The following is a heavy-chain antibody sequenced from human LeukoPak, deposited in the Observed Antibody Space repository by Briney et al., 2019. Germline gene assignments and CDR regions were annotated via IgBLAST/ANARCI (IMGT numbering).Heavy chain of an antibody. V-gene: IGHV3-33*01. CDR3: ARMDSSGYYYDNIDY. CDR2: IWYDGSNK. Sequence: HPGGSLRLSCAASGFTFSSYGMHWVRQAPGKGLEWVAVIWYDGSNKYYADSVKDRFTISRDNSKNTLYLQMNSLRAEDTAVYYCARMDSSGYYYDNIDYWGQGTLVTVSS. D-gene: IGHD3-22*01. J-gene: IGHJ4*02. CDR1: GFTFSSYG.